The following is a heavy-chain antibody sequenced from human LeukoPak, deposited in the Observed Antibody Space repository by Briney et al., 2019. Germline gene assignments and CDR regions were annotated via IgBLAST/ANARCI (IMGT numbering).Heavy chain of an antibody. D-gene: IGHD5-12*01. J-gene: IGHJ4*02. Sequence: GGSLRLSCAASGFTFSHYAMYWVRQAPGKGLEWVSSIDASGGATYYADSVKGRFTISRDNSKNTLYLQMNNLRAEDTAVYYCASVVRGYSGYDYSIFFDYWGQGTLVTVSS. CDR3: ASVVRGYSGYDYSIFFDY. V-gene: IGHV3-23*01. CDR1: GFTFSHYA. CDR2: IDASGGAT.